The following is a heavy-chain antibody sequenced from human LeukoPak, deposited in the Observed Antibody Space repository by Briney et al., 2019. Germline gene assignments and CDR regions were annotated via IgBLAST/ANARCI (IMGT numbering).Heavy chain of an antibody. CDR3: AKDEVGGGSSGYLYYFDK. J-gene: IGHJ4*02. CDR1: GFTFSTYA. CDR2: ISGSGSST. D-gene: IGHD3-22*01. Sequence: PGGSLRLSCAASGFTFSTYAMSWVRQAPGKGLEWVSGISGSGSSTYYADSVKGRFTISRDNSKNTLYLQMNSLRAEDTAIYYCAKDEVGGGSSGYLYYFDKWAREPWSPSPQ. V-gene: IGHV3-23*01.